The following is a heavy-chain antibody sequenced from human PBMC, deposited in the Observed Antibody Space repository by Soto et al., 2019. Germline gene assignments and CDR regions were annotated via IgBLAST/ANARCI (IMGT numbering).Heavy chain of an antibody. CDR2: INHSGST. D-gene: IGHD4-17*01. V-gene: IGHV4-34*01. CDR3: ARAVFGNGDYAYYFDY. J-gene: IGHJ4*02. CDR1: GGSFSGYY. Sequence: SETLSLTCAVYGGSFSGYYWSWIRQPPGKGLEWIGEINHSGSTNYNPSLKSRVTISVDTSKNQFSLKLSSVTAADTAVYYCARAVFGNGDYAYYFDYWGQGTLVTVSS.